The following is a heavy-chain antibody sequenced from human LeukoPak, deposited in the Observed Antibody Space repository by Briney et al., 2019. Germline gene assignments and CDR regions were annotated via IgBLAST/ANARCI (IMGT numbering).Heavy chain of an antibody. CDR3: ARASVENTLRIDDY. Sequence: ASVKVSCKASGYTFTYYYMHWVRQAPGQGLEWMGWINPYSGDTNYAQKFQGRVTVSRDTSITTAYMDLSRLKSDDTAVYYCARASVENTLRIDDYWGQGTLVTVSS. D-gene: IGHD2-15*01. J-gene: IGHJ4*02. CDR1: GYTFTYYY. V-gene: IGHV1-2*02. CDR2: INPYSGDT.